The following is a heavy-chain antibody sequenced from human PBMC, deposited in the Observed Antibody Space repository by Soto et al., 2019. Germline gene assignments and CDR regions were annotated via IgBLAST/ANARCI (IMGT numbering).Heavy chain of an antibody. CDR3: ASGQNVGRQLRLYYGMDV. J-gene: IGHJ6*02. CDR2: ISGSGGST. V-gene: IGHV3-23*01. Sequence: PGWSLRLSCAASGFTFSSYAMSWVRQAPGKGLEWVSAISGSGGSTYYADSVKGRFTISRDNSKNTLYLQMNSLRAEDTAVYYCASGQNVGRQLRLYYGMDVWGQGTTVTVS. D-gene: IGHD1-26*01. CDR1: GFTFSSYA.